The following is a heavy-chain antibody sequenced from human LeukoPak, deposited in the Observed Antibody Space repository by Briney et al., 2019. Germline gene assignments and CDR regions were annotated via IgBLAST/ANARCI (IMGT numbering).Heavy chain of an antibody. CDR1: GYSFATKY. Sequence: ASVKVSCKASGYSFATKYMHWVGQAHGQGLEWMGWINPASGVTHYAQKFQGRVTMSRDTSITTAYMELTGLISDDTAIYYCARSRWELDADYWGQGTLVTVSS. CDR2: INPASGVT. CDR3: ARSRWELDADY. D-gene: IGHD1-26*01. V-gene: IGHV1-2*02. J-gene: IGHJ4*02.